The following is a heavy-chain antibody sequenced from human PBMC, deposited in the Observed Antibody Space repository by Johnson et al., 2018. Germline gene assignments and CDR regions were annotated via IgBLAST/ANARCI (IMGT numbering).Heavy chain of an antibody. CDR1: GFTFDDYA. V-gene: IGHV3-9*01. CDR3: AGYSSSWYEYFQH. Sequence: VQLVQSGGGSVQPGGSLRLSCAASGFTFDDYAMHWVRQAPGKGLEWVSGIGWTSGSIGYADSVKGRFTISRDNAKNSLYLQMNSLSAEDTALYYCAGYSSSWYEYFQHWGQGTLVTVSS. CDR2: IGWTSGSI. J-gene: IGHJ1*01. D-gene: IGHD6-13*01.